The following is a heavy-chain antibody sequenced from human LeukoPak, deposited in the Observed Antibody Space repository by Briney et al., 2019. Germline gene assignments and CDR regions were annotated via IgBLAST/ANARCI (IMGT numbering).Heavy chain of an antibody. V-gene: IGHV4-59*08. CDR1: GGSISSYY. CDR3: ARHARPPDWFDP. J-gene: IGHJ5*02. Sequence: PSETLSLTCTVSGGSISSYYWSWIRQPPGKGLEWIGYIYYSGSTNYNPSLKSRVTISVDTSKNQFSLRLSSVTAADTAVYYCARHARPPDWFDPWGQGTLVTVSS. CDR2: IYYSGST.